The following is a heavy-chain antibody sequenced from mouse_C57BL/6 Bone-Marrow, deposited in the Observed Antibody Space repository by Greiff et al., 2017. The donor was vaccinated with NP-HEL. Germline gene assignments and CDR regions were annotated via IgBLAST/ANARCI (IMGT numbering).Heavy chain of an antibody. CDR3: TRGTTPRFAY. V-gene: IGHV1-5*01. D-gene: IGHD1-1*01. J-gene: IGHJ3*01. CDR2: IYPGNSDT. Sequence: VQLQQSGTVLARPGASVKMSCKTSGYTFTSYWMHWVKQRPGQGLEWIGAIYPGNSDTSYNQKFKGKAKLTAVTSASTAYMELSSLTNEDSAVYYCTRGTTPRFAYWGQGTLVTVSA. CDR1: GYTFTSYW.